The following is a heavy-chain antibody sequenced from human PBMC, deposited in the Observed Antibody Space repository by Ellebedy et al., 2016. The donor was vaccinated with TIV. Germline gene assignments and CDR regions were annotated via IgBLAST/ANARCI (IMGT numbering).Heavy chain of an antibody. D-gene: IGHD2-2*01. J-gene: IGHJ5*02. CDR2: ISVGNGNT. V-gene: IGHV1-3*01. CDR1: AYTFTSYS. CDR3: ARDAVPAGIGNWFDP. Sequence: ASVKVSCXASAYTFTSYSIHWVRQAPGQRLEWMGWISVGNGNTNYSQKFQGRVTITRGTSASTAYMELSSLRSEDTAVYYCARDAVPAGIGNWFDPWGQGTLVTVSS.